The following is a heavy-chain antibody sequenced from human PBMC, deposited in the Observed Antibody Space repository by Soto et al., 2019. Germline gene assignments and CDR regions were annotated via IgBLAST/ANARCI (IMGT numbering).Heavy chain of an antibody. J-gene: IGHJ4*02. CDR1: GFTFRTYG. D-gene: IGHD6-19*01. V-gene: IGHV3-30*18. CDR3: AKEAPGGWHFFDT. CDR2: ISDDGSQK. Sequence: GGSLRLSCAASGFTFRTYGMHWVRQAPGKGLEWVAFISDDGSQKYYGDSVKGRFTISRDNSKNTLSLRMISLRTEDTSVYYCAKEAPGGWHFFDTWGQGTLVTVSS.